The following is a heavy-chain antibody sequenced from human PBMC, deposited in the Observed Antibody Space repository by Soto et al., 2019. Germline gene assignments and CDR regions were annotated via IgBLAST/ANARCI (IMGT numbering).Heavy chain of an antibody. D-gene: IGHD4-17*01. J-gene: IGHJ2*01. Sequence: QVQLQESGPGLVKPSQTLSLTCTVSGGSISSGGYYWSWIRQHPGKGLEWIGYIYYSGSTYYNPSLKSRVTISVDTSKNQFSLKLSSVTAADTAVYYCARTKHDYGDLLRTWYFDLWGRGTLVTVSS. CDR3: ARTKHDYGDLLRTWYFDL. V-gene: IGHV4-31*03. CDR2: IYYSGST. CDR1: GGSISSGGYY.